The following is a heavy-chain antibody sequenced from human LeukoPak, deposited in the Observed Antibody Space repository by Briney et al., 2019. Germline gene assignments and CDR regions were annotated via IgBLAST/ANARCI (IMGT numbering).Heavy chain of an antibody. V-gene: IGHV4-34*01. CDR3: ASYAKDIVVLPAASIYWYFDL. J-gene: IGHJ2*01. CDR1: GVSFSSYY. CDR2: INDSGST. D-gene: IGHD2-2*01. Sequence: KSSESLSLTCAVYGVSFSSYYWSWVRQPPGKGLEWVGEINDSGSTNYNPSSKSRVTISVDTSKIQFSLKLSSVTAADTAVYYCASYAKDIVVLPAASIYWYFDLWGRGTLVTVSS.